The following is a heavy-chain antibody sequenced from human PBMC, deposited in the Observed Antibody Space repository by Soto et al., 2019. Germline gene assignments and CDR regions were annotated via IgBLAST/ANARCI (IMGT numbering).Heavy chain of an antibody. V-gene: IGHV3-30*18. J-gene: IGHJ4*02. CDR3: AKDGSHNFDY. CDR2: MSYDGSNE. Sequence: QVQLVESGGGVVQPGRSLRLSCAASGFTFSHYAMHWVRQAPGKGLEWVALMSYDGSNEYYADSVKGRFTISRDNSKNTLYLKMNSLRAEDTAVYYCAKDGSHNFDYWGQGTLVTFSS. CDR1: GFTFSHYA. D-gene: IGHD1-26*01.